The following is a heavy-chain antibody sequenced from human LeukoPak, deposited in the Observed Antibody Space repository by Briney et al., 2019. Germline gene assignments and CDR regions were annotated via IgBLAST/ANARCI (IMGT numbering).Heavy chain of an antibody. CDR3: ATGLRADGGGSYVPGYYYYMDV. D-gene: IGHD1-26*01. V-gene: IGHV1-69*13. Sequence: SVKVSCKASGGTFSSYAISWVRQAPGQGLEWMGGIIPIFGTANYAQKFQGRVTITADESTSTAYMELSSLRSEDTAVYYCATGLRADGGGSYVPGYYYYMDVWGKGTTVTVSS. CDR2: IIPIFGTA. CDR1: GGTFSSYA. J-gene: IGHJ6*03.